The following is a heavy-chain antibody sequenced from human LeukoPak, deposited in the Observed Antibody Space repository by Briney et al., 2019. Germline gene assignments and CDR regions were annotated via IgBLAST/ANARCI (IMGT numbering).Heavy chain of an antibody. CDR2: ISGSGSNT. V-gene: IGHV3-11*06. J-gene: IGHJ5*02. CDR1: GFTFSDFY. Sequence: GGSLRLSCAASGFTFSDFYMSWIRQAPGKGLESVSYISGSGSNTNYADSVKGRFTISRDNAKNSLYLQMNSLRAEDTAVYYCARDQGIAVARNNWFDPWGQGTLVTVSS. D-gene: IGHD6-19*01. CDR3: ARDQGIAVARNNWFDP.